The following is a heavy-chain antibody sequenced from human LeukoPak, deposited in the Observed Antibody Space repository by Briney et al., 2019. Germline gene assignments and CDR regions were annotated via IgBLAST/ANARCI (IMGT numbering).Heavy chain of an antibody. CDR1: GGSISSSSYY. Sequence: SETLSLTCTVSGGSISSSSYYWGWIRQPPGKGLEWIGYIYYSGSTNYNPSLKSRVTISVDTSKNQFSLKLSSVTAADTAVYYCARTNPHYYGSGSYFDIWGQGTMVTVSS. V-gene: IGHV4-61*05. D-gene: IGHD3-10*01. CDR3: ARTNPHYYGSGSYFDI. J-gene: IGHJ3*02. CDR2: IYYSGST.